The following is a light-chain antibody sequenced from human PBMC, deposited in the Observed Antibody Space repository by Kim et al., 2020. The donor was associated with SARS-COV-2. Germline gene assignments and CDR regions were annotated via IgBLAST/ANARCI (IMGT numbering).Light chain of an antibody. Sequence: QSALTQPASVSGSPGQSVTISCTGTSSDVGTYNLVSWYQQHPDEAPKVMIFEGSKRPSGVSYRFSGSKSGNTASLTISGLQAEDEADYYCCSFAGSDTWVFGGGTKLTV. CDR2: EGS. CDR1: SSDVGTYNL. V-gene: IGLV2-23*01. CDR3: CSFAGSDTWV. J-gene: IGLJ3*02.